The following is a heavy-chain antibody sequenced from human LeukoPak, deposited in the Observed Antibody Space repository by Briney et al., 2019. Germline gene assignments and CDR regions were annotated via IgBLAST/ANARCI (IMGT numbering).Heavy chain of an antibody. Sequence: GASVKVSCKASGYTFTGYYMHWLRQAPRQRLEWMGWINANSGGTNYAQKFQGRVTMTRDTSISTAYMELSRLRSDDTAVYYCARDLYPTSLIFEFDPWGQGTLVTVSS. CDR3: ARDLYPTSLIFEFDP. V-gene: IGHV1-2*02. CDR2: INANSGGT. J-gene: IGHJ5*02. D-gene: IGHD2-21*01. CDR1: GYTFTGYY.